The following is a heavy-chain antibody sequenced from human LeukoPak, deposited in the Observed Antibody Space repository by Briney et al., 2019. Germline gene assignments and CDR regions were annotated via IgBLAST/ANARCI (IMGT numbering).Heavy chain of an antibody. Sequence: PGGSLRLSCAASGFTFSSYGMHWVRQAPGKGLERVAVISYDGSNKYYADSVKGRFTISRDNSKNTLYLQMNSLRAEDTAVYYCAKEPRYCSSTSCYYYYYYGMDVWGQGTTVTVSS. CDR3: AKEPRYCSSTSCYYYYYYGMDV. D-gene: IGHD2-2*01. CDR2: ISYDGSNK. J-gene: IGHJ6*02. V-gene: IGHV3-30*18. CDR1: GFTFSSYG.